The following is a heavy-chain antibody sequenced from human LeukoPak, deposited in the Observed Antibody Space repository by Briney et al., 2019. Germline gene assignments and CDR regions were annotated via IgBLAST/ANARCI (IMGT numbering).Heavy chain of an antibody. J-gene: IGHJ4*02. V-gene: IGHV3-7*04. Sequence: GGSLRLSCAASGFTFSYYWMGWVRQAPGKGLEWVANIKQDGSEKYYVDSVRGRFTISRDNAKNSLYLQMNSMRAEDTAVYYWARVEDRYYHEGSGRFDYWGQGTLGTVS. CDR3: ARVEDRYYHEGSGRFDY. D-gene: IGHD3-22*01. CDR1: GFTFSYYW. CDR2: IKQDGSEK.